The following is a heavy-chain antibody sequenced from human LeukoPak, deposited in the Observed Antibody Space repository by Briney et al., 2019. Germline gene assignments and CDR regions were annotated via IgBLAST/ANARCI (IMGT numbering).Heavy chain of an antibody. CDR3: AKGIESSGSYYTCFDY. D-gene: IGHD1-26*01. CDR1: GFTVSNNY. Sequence: PGGSLRLSCAASGFTVSNNYMSWVRQAPGKGLEWVSVIYTGGSTYYADSVKGRFTISRDNSKNTLSLQMNSLRAEDTAVYYCAKGIESSGSYYTCFDYWGQGTLVTVSS. V-gene: IGHV3-53*01. J-gene: IGHJ4*02. CDR2: IYTGGST.